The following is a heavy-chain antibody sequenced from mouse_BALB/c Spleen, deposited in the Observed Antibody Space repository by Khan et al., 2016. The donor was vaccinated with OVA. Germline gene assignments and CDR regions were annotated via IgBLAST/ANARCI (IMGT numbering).Heavy chain of an antibody. J-gene: IGHJ3*01. V-gene: IGHV2-2*02. D-gene: IGHD2-4*01. CDR2: IWSGGST. Sequence: QMQLEESGPGLVQPSQSLSITCTVSGFSLTNYGVHWVRQSPEKGLEWLGLIWSGGSTDYNAAFISRLSISKDNSKSQVFFKMNSLQANDTAIYYCARNYDYDEGLTYWGQGTLVTVSA. CDR1: GFSLTNYG. CDR3: ARNYDYDEGLTY.